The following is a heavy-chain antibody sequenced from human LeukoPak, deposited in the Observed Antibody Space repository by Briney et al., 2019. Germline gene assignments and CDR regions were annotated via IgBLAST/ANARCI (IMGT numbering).Heavy chain of an antibody. CDR2: IYHSGST. CDR1: GGSISSGGYY. D-gene: IGHD3-10*01. V-gene: IGHV4-30-2*01. CDR3: ARVYSRDTLWFGERTLDYYYYGMDV. J-gene: IGHJ6*02. Sequence: SQTLSLTCADSGGSISSGGYYWSRIRQPPGKGMVRIGYIYHSGSTYYNPSLKSRVTISVDRSKNQFSLKLSSVTAADTAVYYCARVYSRDTLWFGERTLDYYYYGMDVWRQGTTVTVSS.